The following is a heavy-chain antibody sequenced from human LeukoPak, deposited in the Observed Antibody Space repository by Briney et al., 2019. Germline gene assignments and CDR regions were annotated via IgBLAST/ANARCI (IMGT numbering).Heavy chain of an antibody. CDR2: ISAYNGNA. V-gene: IGHV1-18*01. J-gene: IGHJ4*02. Sequence: ASVKVSCRASGYTFSSYGISWVRQAPGQGVEWMGWISAYNGNANYAQKLQGRVTMTTDTSTSTGYMELRSLGSDDTAVYYCARDQKLGGYTYGYAYWGQGTLVTVSS. D-gene: IGHD5-18*01. CDR3: ARDQKLGGYTYGYAY. CDR1: GYTFSSYG.